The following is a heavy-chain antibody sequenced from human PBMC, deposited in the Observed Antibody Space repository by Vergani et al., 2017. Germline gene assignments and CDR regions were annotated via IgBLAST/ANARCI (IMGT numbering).Heavy chain of an antibody. Sequence: QVQLQESGPGLVKPSETLSLTCTVSGGSISSYYWSWIRQPPGKGLEWIGYIHYSGSTNYNPSLKSRVTISVDTSKNQFSLKLSSVTAADTAVYYCARDYYYGSGSYSYYYGMDVWGQGTTVTVSS. J-gene: IGHJ6*02. D-gene: IGHD3-10*01. CDR3: ARDYYYGSGSYSYYYGMDV. V-gene: IGHV4-59*01. CDR1: GGSISSYY. CDR2: IHYSGST.